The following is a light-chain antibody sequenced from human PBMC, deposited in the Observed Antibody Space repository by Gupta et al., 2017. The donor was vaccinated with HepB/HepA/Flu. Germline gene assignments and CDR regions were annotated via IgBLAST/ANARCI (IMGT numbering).Light chain of an antibody. Sequence: QSALTQPPSASGSPGPSVTISCTGTSGDVGGYNYVSWYQRHPGKAHKVIIYELSKRPARVPDRFSGSRSGKTASLTVSGLNADEEAEDFGSSDAGSNISVCGTGTTVTVL. V-gene: IGLV2-8*01. CDR1: SGDVGGYNY. CDR3: SSDAGSNISV. J-gene: IGLJ1*01. CDR2: ELS.